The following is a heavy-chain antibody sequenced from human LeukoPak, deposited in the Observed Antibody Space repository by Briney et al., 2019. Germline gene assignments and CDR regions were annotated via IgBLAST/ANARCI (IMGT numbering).Heavy chain of an antibody. CDR1: GFTFSSYA. CDR3: AKDTSSSGIDAFDI. V-gene: IGHV3-23*01. J-gene: IGHJ3*02. D-gene: IGHD1-26*01. Sequence: GGSLRLSCAASGFTFSSYAMSWVRQAPGKGLDWVSAISASGVSIYYADSVKGRFTISRDNSKNTLYLQMNSLRAEDTAVYYCAKDTSSSGIDAFDIWGQGTMVTVSS. CDR2: ISASGVSI.